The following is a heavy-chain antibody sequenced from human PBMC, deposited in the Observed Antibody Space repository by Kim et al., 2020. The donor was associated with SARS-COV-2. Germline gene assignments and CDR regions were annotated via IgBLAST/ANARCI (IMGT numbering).Heavy chain of an antibody. J-gene: IGHJ4*02. CDR2: SGTI. D-gene: IGHD3-10*01. Sequence: SGTIYYADSVKGRLPISRDNAKNPLYLQMTSLRDEDTAVYYCARGSPGVDYWGQGTLVTVSS. V-gene: IGHV3-48*02. CDR3: ARGSPGVDY.